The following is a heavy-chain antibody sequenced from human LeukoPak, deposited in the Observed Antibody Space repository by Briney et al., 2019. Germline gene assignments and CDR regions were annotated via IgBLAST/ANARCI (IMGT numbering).Heavy chain of an antibody. J-gene: IGHJ6*03. CDR1: GFTFSSYW. Sequence: PGESLRLSCSASGFTFSSYWMSWVRQAPGKGLEWVANIKQDGSEKYYVDYVKGRFTITRDKDKNLLYLQMNSLRAEDTAVYYCATSDTYSSGPSHYYYYYYMDVWGKGTTVSVSS. D-gene: IGHD6-19*01. V-gene: IGHV3-7*03. CDR2: IKQDGSEK. CDR3: ATSDTYSSGPSHYYYYYYMDV.